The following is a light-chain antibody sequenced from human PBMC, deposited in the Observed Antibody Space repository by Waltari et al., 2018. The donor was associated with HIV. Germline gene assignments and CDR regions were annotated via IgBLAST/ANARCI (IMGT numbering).Light chain of an antibody. J-gene: IGKJ4*01. CDR2: EAS. V-gene: IGKV3-11*01. CDR1: QSVNRY. Sequence: EIMLTQSPATLSLSPGERATLSCRASQSVNRYLAWFQQKPGQAPRLLIYEASNRATGIPARFSGSGSGTDFTLTIASLEPEDFAIYYCQQRSNWPLTFGGGTKVEIK. CDR3: QQRSNWPLT.